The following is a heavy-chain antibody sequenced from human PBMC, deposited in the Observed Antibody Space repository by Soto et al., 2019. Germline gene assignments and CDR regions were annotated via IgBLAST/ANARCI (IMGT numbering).Heavy chain of an antibody. V-gene: IGHV1-24*01. J-gene: IGHJ4*02. CDR1: GYTLTELS. Sequence: ASVKVSCKVSGYTLTELSMHWVRQAPGKGLEWMGGFDPEDGETIYAQKFQGRVTMTEDTSTDTAYMELSSLRSEDTAVYYCATAHQTYYDYIWGSYRTRGFDYWGQGTLVTVSS. CDR2: FDPEDGET. D-gene: IGHD3-16*02. CDR3: ATAHQTYYDYIWGSYRTRGFDY.